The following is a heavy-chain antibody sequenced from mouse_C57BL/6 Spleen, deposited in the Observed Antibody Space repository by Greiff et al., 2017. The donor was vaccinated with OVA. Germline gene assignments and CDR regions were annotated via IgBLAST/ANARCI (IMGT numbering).Heavy chain of an antibody. V-gene: IGHV1-52*01. Sequence: QVQLQQSGAELVRPGSSVKLSCKASGYTFTSYWMHWVKQRPIQGLEWIGNIDPSDSETHYNQKFKDKATLTVDKSSSTAYMQLSSLTSEDSAVYYCARRDGSYWYFDVWGTGTTVTVSS. J-gene: IGHJ1*03. D-gene: IGHD1-2*01. CDR3: ARRDGSYWYFDV. CDR1: GYTFTSYW. CDR2: IDPSDSET.